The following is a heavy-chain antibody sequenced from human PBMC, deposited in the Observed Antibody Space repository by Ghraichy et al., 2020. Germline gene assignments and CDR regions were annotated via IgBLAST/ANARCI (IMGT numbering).Heavy chain of an antibody. J-gene: IGHJ2*01. CDR3: ARERGGSSTSCEWYFDL. Sequence: GGSLRLSCAASGFTFSNYWMHWVRRVPGKGLVWVSRINRDGSTTSFADSVKGRFTISRDNAKNTLYLQMNSLRAEDTAVYYCARERGGSSTSCEWYFDLWGRGTMVTVSS. V-gene: IGHV3-74*01. CDR2: INRDGSTT. D-gene: IGHD2-2*01. CDR1: GFTFSNYW.